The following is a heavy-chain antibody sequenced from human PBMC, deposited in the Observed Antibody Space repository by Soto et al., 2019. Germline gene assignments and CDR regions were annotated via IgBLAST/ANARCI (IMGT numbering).Heavy chain of an antibody. D-gene: IGHD3-10*01. CDR2: ISAYNGNT. J-gene: IGHJ6*02. CDR1: GYTFTSYG. V-gene: IGHV1-18*04. CDR3: ARELLWFGESPLDYYYYGMGV. Sequence: ASVKVSCKASGYTFTSYGISWVRQAPGQGLEWMGWISAYNGNTNYAQKLQGRVAMTTDTSTSTAYMELRSLRSDDTAVYYCARELLWFGESPLDYYYYGMGVWGQGTTVTVSS.